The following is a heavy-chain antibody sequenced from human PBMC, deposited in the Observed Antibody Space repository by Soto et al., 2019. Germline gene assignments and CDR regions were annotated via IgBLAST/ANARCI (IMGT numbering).Heavy chain of an antibody. CDR3: VKDGGYCSSSTCYSPRNHYFDS. CDR1: GFTFSDYW. Sequence: AGWSLRLSCEASGFTFSDYWMSWVRQAPGKGPEWVANIKFDGSEKQYVDSVRGRFTISRDNSRNSLFLQMNSLRAGDTAVYYCVKDGGYCSSSTCYSPRNHYFDSWGQGTLVTVSS. D-gene: IGHD2-2*01. CDR2: IKFDGSEK. V-gene: IGHV3-7*03. J-gene: IGHJ4*02.